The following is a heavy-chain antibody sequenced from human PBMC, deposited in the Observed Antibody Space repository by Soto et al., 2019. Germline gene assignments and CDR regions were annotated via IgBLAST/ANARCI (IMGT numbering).Heavy chain of an antibody. J-gene: IGHJ6*02. D-gene: IGHD6-19*01. V-gene: IGHV1-18*01. Sequence: ASVKVSCKASGYTFTSYGISWVRQAPGQVLEWMGWISAYNGNTNYAQKLQGRVTMTTDTSTSTAYMELRSLRSDDTAVYYCARGGWQWLPHYYYYYGMDVWGQGTTVTVSS. CDR3: ARGGWQWLPHYYYYYGMDV. CDR1: GYTFTSYG. CDR2: ISAYNGNT.